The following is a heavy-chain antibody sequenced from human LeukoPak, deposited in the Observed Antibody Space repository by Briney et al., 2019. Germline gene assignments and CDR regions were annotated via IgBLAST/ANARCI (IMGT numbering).Heavy chain of an antibody. J-gene: IGHJ4*02. Sequence: SVKVSCKASGGTFSSYAISWVRQAPGQGLEWVGGIIPIFGTANYAQKFQGRVTITADKSTSTAYMELSSLRSEDTAVYYCARTNITMVRGVISGIDYWGQGTLVTVSS. D-gene: IGHD3-10*01. CDR3: ARTNITMVRGVISGIDY. V-gene: IGHV1-69*06. CDR2: IIPIFGTA. CDR1: GGTFSSYA.